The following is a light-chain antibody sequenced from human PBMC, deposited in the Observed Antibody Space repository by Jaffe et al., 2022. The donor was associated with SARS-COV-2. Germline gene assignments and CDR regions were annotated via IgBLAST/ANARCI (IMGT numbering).Light chain of an antibody. V-gene: IGKV3-11*01. CDR3: QQRSNWPRT. J-gene: IGKJ2*01. CDR1: QSVSSY. Sequence: EIVLTQSPATLSLSPGERATLSCRASQSVSSYLTWYQQKPGQAPRLLIYAVSNRATGIPARFSGSGSGTDFTLTISSLEPEDFAVYYCQQRSNWPRTFGQGTKLEIK. CDR2: AVS.